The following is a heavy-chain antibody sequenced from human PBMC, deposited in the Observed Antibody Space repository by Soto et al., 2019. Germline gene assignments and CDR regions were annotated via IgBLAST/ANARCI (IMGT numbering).Heavy chain of an antibody. CDR3: ERVPGGSYYYFDY. CDR2: ISYDGSNK. D-gene: IGHD1-26*01. Sequence: GESLKISCAASGFTFSSYAMHWVRQAPGKGLEWVAVISYDGSNKYYADSVKGRFTISRDNSKNTLYLQMNSLRAEDTAVYYCERVPGGSYYYFDYWGQGTLVTVSS. V-gene: IGHV3-30-3*01. J-gene: IGHJ4*02. CDR1: GFTFSSYA.